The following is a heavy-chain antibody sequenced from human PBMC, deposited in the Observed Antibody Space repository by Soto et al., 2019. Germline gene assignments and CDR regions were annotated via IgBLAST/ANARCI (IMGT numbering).Heavy chain of an antibody. CDR2: IRSKASGYAT. CDR1: GFTFSDSA. J-gene: IGHJ4*02. CDR3: VRHVGETYFDY. V-gene: IGHV3-73*01. D-gene: IGHD2-21*01. Sequence: EVQLVESGGGLVQPGGSLKLSCAASGFTFSDSAIQWVRQASGKGLEWVGRIRSKASGYATAYAASVKGRFTISRDDSKNTAYLQMNSLKTEDTAVYYCVRHVGETYFDYWGQGTLVTVSS.